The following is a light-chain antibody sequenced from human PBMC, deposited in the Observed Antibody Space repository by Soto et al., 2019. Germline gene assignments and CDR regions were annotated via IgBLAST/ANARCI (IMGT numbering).Light chain of an antibody. CDR2: GNS. V-gene: IGLV1-40*01. CDR1: SSNIGTGYD. J-gene: IGLJ1*01. CDR3: QSFDSSRFYV. Sequence: QSVLTQPPSVSGAPGQRVTISCTGSSSNIGTGYDVHWYQQLPGTAPKLLIYGNSNRPSGVPDRYSGSKSGTSASLAITGLQAEDEADYYCQSFDSSRFYVFVTGTKVTVL.